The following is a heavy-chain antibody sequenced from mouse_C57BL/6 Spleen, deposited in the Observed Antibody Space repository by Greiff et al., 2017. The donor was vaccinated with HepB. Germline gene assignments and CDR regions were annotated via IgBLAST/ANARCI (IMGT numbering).Heavy chain of an antibody. CDR2: IYPGDGDT. CDR1: GYAFSSSW. J-gene: IGHJ4*01. CDR3: ARGDHYYAMDY. V-gene: IGHV1-82*01. Sequence: VMLVESGPELVKPGASVKISCKASGYAFSSSWMNWVKQRPGKGLEWIGRIYPGDGDTNYNGKFKGKATLTADKSSSTAYMQLSSLTSEDSAVYFCARGDHYYAMDYWGQGTSVTVSS.